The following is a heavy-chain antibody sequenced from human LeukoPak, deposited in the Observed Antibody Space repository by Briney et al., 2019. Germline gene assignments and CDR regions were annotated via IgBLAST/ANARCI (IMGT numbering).Heavy chain of an antibody. CDR3: AKGLLGGVGDY. J-gene: IGHJ4*02. Sequence: PGGSLRLSCAASGFTFSDYYMSWIRQAPGKGLEWVSAISGSGGSTYYADSVKGRFTISRDNSKNTLYLQMNSLRAEDTAVYYCAKGLLGGVGDYWGQGTLVTVSS. V-gene: IGHV3-23*01. CDR1: GFTFSDYY. D-gene: IGHD3-16*01. CDR2: ISGSGGST.